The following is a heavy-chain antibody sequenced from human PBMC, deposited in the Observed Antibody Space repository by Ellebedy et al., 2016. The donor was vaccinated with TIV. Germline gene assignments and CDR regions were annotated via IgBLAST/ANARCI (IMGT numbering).Heavy chain of an antibody. CDR2: IYYSGST. CDR1: GGSISSSSYY. CDR3: ARRQDIVLMVYANRAFDY. D-gene: IGHD2-8*01. V-gene: IGHV4-39*01. J-gene: IGHJ4*02. Sequence: SETLSLXCTVSGGSISSSSYYWGWIRQPPGKGLEWIRSIYYSGSTYYNPSLKSRVTISVDTSKNQFSLKLSSVTAADTAVYYCARRQDIVLMVYANRAFDYWGQGTLVTVSS.